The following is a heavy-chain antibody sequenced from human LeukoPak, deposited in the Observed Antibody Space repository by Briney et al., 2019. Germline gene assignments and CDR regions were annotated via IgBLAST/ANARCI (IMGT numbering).Heavy chain of an antibody. V-gene: IGHV1-2*02. Sequence: GALVKVSCTASGYSFSDFYIHWLRQAPGQGLEWLGWINPNSGGTNFAQYFQGRVTMTRDTSISTAYMELSRLRSDDTAVYYCARGRVRWGVRGVIITETYYYYYYMDVWGKGTTVTISS. D-gene: IGHD3-10*01. CDR3: ARGRVRWGVRGVIITETYYYYYYMDV. CDR2: INPNSGGT. J-gene: IGHJ6*03. CDR1: GYSFSDFY.